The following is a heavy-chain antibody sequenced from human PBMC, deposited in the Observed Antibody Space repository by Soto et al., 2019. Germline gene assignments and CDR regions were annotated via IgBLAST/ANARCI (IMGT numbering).Heavy chain of an antibody. CDR3: ARALDTAMPSKDSWFDP. V-gene: IGHV3-30-3*01. CDR2: ISYDENNR. D-gene: IGHD5-18*01. Sequence: PGGSLRPSCAASGFTFRSYAMHWVRQAPGKGLEWVAAISYDENNRYYTDSVKGRFTISRDNSKNTLYLQVNSLRAEDTAVYYCARALDTAMPSKDSWFDPWGQATLVTLST. J-gene: IGHJ5*02. CDR1: GFTFRSYA.